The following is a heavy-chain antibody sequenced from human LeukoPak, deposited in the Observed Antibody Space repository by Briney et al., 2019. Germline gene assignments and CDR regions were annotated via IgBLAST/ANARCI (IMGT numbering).Heavy chain of an antibody. Sequence: PGGSLRLSCAASGFTFSSYWMHWVRQAPGKGLEWVSYISSSSSTIYYADSVKGRFTISRDNAKNSLYLQMNSLRAEDTAVYYCARDEGWNFDYWGQGTLVTVSS. CDR3: ARDEGWNFDY. D-gene: IGHD5-24*01. CDR2: ISSSSSTI. V-gene: IGHV3-48*01. J-gene: IGHJ4*02. CDR1: GFTFSSYW.